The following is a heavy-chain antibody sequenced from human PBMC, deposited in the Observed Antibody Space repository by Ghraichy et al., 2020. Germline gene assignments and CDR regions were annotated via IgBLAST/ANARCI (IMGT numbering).Heavy chain of an antibody. V-gene: IGHV3-23*01. J-gene: IGHJ5*02. Sequence: GGSLRLSCAASGFTFTFFDMSWVRQAPGKGLEWVSGISGSGGTTYYADSVKGRFTISRDNSKNTLYLQMRSLRAEDTALYYCARGALRWFDPWGQGTLVTVSS. CDR2: ISGSGGTT. CDR3: ARGALRWFDP. CDR1: GFTFTFFD.